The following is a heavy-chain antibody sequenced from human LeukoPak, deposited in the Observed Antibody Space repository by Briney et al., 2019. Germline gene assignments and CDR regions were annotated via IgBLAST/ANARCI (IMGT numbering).Heavy chain of an antibody. Sequence: GGSLRLSCAASGSTFSSYNLNWVRQAPGKGLEWVSYISSSSSTIYYADSVRGRFTISRDNAKNSLYLQMSSLRAEDTAVYYCARVSPFTTSLIPFTFDIWGQGTMVTVSS. CDR2: ISSSSSTI. V-gene: IGHV3-48*01. J-gene: IGHJ3*02. D-gene: IGHD2-2*01. CDR1: GSTFSSYN. CDR3: ARVSPFTTSLIPFTFDI.